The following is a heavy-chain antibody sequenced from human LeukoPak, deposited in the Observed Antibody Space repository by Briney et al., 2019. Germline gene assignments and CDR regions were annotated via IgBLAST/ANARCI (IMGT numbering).Heavy chain of an antibody. Sequence: SETLSLTCTVSGGFITSHYWSWNRQPAGKGLEWIGHIYDSGTTNYNPSLKSRVTMSIDTSKNQFSLKLSSVTAADTAVYYCARAPPIDLPFDYWGQGTLVTVSS. CDR1: GGFITSHY. CDR2: IYDSGTT. J-gene: IGHJ4*02. V-gene: IGHV4-4*07. D-gene: IGHD3-9*01. CDR3: ARAPPIDLPFDY.